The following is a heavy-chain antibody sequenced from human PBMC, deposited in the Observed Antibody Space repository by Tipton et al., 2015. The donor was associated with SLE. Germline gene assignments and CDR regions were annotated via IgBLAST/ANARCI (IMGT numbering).Heavy chain of an antibody. D-gene: IGHD6-13*01. CDR3: ARDLEGYSSTWFT. CDR2: IYYSGST. CDR1: GGSISSGSYY. V-gene: IGHV4-39*07. Sequence: TLSLTCTVSGGSISSGSYYWGWIRQPPGKGLEWIGSIYYSGSTHYNPSLKSRVTISVDTSKNQSSLKLTSVTAADTAVYFCARDLEGYSSTWFTWGQGTLVTVSS. J-gene: IGHJ5*02.